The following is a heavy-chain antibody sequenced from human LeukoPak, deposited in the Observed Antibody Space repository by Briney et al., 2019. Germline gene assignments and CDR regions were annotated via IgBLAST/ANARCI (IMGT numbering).Heavy chain of an antibody. CDR3: ATPYPREYCSSTTCYFNY. CDR1: GYSFATYW. J-gene: IGHJ4*02. Sequence: PGESLKISCKVSGYSFATYWISWVRQMPGKGLEWMGIIYPDDSDTRYSPSFQGQVTISADKSISTAYLQWSSLKASDTAMYYCATPYPREYCSSTTCYFNYWGQGTLVTVSS. V-gene: IGHV5-51*01. CDR2: IYPDDSDT. D-gene: IGHD2-2*01.